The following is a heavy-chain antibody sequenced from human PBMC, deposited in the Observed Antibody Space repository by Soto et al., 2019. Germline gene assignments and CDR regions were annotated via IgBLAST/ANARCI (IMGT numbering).Heavy chain of an antibody. CDR1: GGSITRGGYY. Sequence: QVQLQESGAGLVKPSETLSLTCTVSGGSITRGGYYWSWIRQHPGKGLEWIEYIYNSGTTYYNPTLKGSVTISVDTSKNQCSLKLTSVTAADTAVYYCARDPAPWGQGTLVTVSS. J-gene: IGHJ5*02. CDR3: ARDPAP. CDR2: IYNSGTT. V-gene: IGHV4-31*03.